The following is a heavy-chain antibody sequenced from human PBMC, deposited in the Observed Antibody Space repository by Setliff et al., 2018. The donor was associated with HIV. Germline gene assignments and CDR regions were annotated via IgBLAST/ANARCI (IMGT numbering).Heavy chain of an antibody. V-gene: IGHV4-61*02. J-gene: IGHJ4*02. Sequence: PSETLSLTCTVSGGSISTGVYYWSWIRQPADKALEWIGRVSASGSTNYNPSLESRVTLSIDTSNNQSSLKLTSVTAADTAVYYCARVYSRSWFFFDHWGQGILVTVSS. D-gene: IGHD6-13*01. CDR2: VSASGST. CDR1: GGSISTGVYY. CDR3: ARVYSRSWFFFDH.